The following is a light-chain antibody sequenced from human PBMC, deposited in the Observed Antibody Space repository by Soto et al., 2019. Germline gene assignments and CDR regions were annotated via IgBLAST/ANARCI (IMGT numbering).Light chain of an antibody. V-gene: IGKV1-39*01. J-gene: IGKJ4*01. CDR2: AAS. CDR1: QSISSY. CDR3: QQSYSTPPLT. Sequence: DIQMTQSPSSLSASVGDRVTITCRASQSISSYLNWYQQNQGKAPKLLIYAASSLQSRVPSRFRASGSGTDFTLTISSRQPEDCATQYCQQSYSTPPLTFGGGTKVEIK.